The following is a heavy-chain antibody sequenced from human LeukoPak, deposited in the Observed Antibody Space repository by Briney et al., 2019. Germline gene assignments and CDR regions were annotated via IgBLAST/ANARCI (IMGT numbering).Heavy chain of an antibody. J-gene: IGHJ5*02. V-gene: IGHV1-69*13. CDR2: IIPIFGTA. CDR3: ARKGVDYYDSSGYLGDWFDP. D-gene: IGHD3-22*01. CDR1: GGTFSSYA. Sequence: SVKVSCKASGGTFSSYAISWVRQAPGQGLEWMGGIIPIFGTANYAQKFQGRVTITADESTSTAYMELSSLRSEDTAVYYCARKGVDYYDSSGYLGDWFDPWGQGTLVTVSS.